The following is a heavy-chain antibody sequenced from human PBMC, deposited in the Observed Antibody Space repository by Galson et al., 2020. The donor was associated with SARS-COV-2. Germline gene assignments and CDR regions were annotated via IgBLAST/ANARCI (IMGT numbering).Heavy chain of an antibody. V-gene: IGHV4-31*03. CDR1: GGSISSGGYY. Sequence: SETLSLTCTVSGGSISSGGYYWSWVRQHPGKGLEWIGYVNYSGSTKYNPSLKSRVTMSVGTSKNQFSLNLNSVTAADTAIYYCTVYYYDTGGSFFCDYWGLGTRVTVSS. D-gene: IGHD3-22*01. J-gene: IGHJ4*02. CDR3: TVYYYDTGGSFFCDY. CDR2: VNYSGST.